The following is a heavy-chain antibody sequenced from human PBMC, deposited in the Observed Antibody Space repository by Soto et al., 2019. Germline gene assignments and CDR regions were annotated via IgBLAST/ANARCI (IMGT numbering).Heavy chain of an antibody. D-gene: IGHD2-15*01. J-gene: IGHJ6*02. V-gene: IGHV1-3*01. CDR3: ARERDWWTQSDYYGMDV. Sequence: SGNVACKAYGDTVTSYPMVSLRQAPQQRLGWMGWINAGNGNTKYSQKFQGRVTITRDTSASTAYMELSTLRSEDPDVYYCARERDWWTQSDYYGMDVWRQGTAVSVSS. CDR2: INAGNGNT. CDR1: GDTVTSYP.